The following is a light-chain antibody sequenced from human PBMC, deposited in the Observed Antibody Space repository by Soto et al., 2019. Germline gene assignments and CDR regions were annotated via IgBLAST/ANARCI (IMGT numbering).Light chain of an antibody. Sequence: EIVMTQSPATLSVSPGERATLSCRASQSVSSNLAWYQQKPVQAPRLLIYGPSTRATGIPARFSGSGSGPEFTLTISSLQSEDSAVYYCQQFNSWPGTFGQGTKVEIK. V-gene: IGKV3-15*01. J-gene: IGKJ1*01. CDR2: GPS. CDR3: QQFNSWPGT. CDR1: QSVSSN.